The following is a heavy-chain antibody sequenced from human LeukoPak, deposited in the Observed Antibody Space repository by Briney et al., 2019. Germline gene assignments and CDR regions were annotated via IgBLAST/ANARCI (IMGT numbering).Heavy chain of an antibody. D-gene: IGHD3-10*01. CDR1: GFTFSNAW. V-gene: IGHV3-15*07. J-gene: IGHJ4*02. CDR3: TTEIHYYGSGSYYPRDY. Sequence: GGSLRLSCAASGFTFSNAWMNWVRQAPGKGLEWVGRIKSKTDGGTTDYAAPVKDRFTISRDDLKDTLYLQMNSLKTDDTAVYYCTTEIHYYGSGSYYPRDYWGQGTLVTVSS. CDR2: IKSKTDGGTT.